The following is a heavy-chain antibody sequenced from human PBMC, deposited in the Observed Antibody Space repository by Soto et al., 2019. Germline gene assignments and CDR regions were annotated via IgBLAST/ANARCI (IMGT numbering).Heavy chain of an antibody. CDR2: ISGNGDKT. J-gene: IGHJ4*03. Sequence: PGGSLRLSCEASGFSFSRFAMGWVRQAPGKGLELIAVISGNGDKTYYADSVKGRFTISRVTSNSTLFLQMNSLRGEDTAFFYCAKMFRPNASGYYPSTWGQGTLVTVSS. CDR1: GFSFSRFA. V-gene: IGHV3-23*01. CDR3: AKMFRPNASGYYPST. D-gene: IGHD3-22*01.